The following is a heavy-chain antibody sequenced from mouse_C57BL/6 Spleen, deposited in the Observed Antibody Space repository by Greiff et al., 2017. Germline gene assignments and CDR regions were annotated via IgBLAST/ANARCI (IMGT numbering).Heavy chain of an antibody. J-gene: IGHJ3*01. D-gene: IGHD2-4*01. V-gene: IGHV14-1*01. CDR3: TFYYDYEGFAY. CDR1: GFNINDYY. Sequence: EVQLQQPGAELVRPGASVKLSCTASGFNINDYYMHWVKQRPEQGLEWIGRIDPEDGGTEYAPKFKGKATMTADTSSNTAYLQLSSLTSEDSAVYYCTFYYDYEGFAYWGQGALVTVAA. CDR2: IDPEDGGT.